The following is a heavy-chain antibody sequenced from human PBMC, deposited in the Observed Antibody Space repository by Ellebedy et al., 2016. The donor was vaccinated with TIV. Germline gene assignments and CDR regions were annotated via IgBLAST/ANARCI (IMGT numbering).Heavy chain of an antibody. CDR3: ARVYGYSNSWSYGLDV. Sequence: ASVKVSCKASGYTFIGYYIYWLRQVPGQGLEWMGWIDPNSGGINLERKFQGRVTMTRDTSINTAYMELSGLRSDDTAVYFCARVYGYSNSWSYGLDVWGQGTTVVVSS. D-gene: IGHD6-13*01. V-gene: IGHV1-2*02. CDR1: GYTFIGYY. CDR2: IDPNSGGI. J-gene: IGHJ6*02.